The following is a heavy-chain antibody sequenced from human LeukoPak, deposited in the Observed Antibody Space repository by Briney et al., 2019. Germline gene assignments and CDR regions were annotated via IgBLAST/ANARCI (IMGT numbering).Heavy chain of an antibody. CDR1: GGSISSSSHY. V-gene: IGHV4-39*07. CDR2: IYYSGST. J-gene: IGHJ4*02. Sequence: SETLSLTCTVSGGSISSSSHYWGWIRQLPGKGLERIGSIYYSGSTYYNPSLKSRVTISVDTSKNQFSLKLSSVTAADTAVYYCARGYCTNAVCSLGPTQAWGQGTLVTVSS. CDR3: ARGYCTNAVCSLGPTQA. D-gene: IGHD2-8*01.